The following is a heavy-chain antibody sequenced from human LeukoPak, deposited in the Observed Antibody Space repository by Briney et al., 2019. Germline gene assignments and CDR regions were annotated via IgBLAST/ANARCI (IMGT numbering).Heavy chain of an antibody. J-gene: IGHJ4*02. V-gene: IGHV3-30-3*01. D-gene: IGHD2-15*01. CDR1: GFTFSSYA. CDR3: ARALVLRGAPRYYFDY. Sequence: HPGGSLRLSCAASGFTFSSYAMHWVRQAPGKGLEWVAVISYDGSNKYYADSVKGRFTISRDNSKNTLYLQMNSLRAEDTAVYYCARALVLRGAPRYYFDYWGQGTLVTVSS. CDR2: ISYDGSNK.